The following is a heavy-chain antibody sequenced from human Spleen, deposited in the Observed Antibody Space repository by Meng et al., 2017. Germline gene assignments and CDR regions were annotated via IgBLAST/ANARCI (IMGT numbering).Heavy chain of an antibody. J-gene: IGHJ4*02. Sequence: EVQRVEAGGGLVQPGGSLRLSCAASGFTFSDYWMHWVRQAPWKGLVCVSTISSTGGATYYADSVKGRLTISRDNSKNTLYLQRNSLRAEDTAVYYCVPRTTYFDSWGLGTLVTVSS. D-gene: IGHD4-11*01. CDR3: VPRTTYFDS. CDR2: ISSTGGAT. V-gene: IGHV3-74*01. CDR1: GFTFSDYW.